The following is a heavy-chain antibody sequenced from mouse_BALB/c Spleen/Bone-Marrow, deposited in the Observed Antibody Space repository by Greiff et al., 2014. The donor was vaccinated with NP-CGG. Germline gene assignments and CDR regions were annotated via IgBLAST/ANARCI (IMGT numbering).Heavy chain of an antibody. J-gene: IGHJ3*01. CDR1: GYAFTNYL. Sequence: VKLQESGAELVRPGTSVKVSCKASGYAFTNYLIEWIKQRPGQGLEWIGVSNPGSGGTNYNEKFKGKATLTADKSSSTAYMQLSSLTSDDPAVYFCARETVRGFAYWGQGTLVTVSA. D-gene: IGHD3-2*01. CDR3: ARETVRGFAY. CDR2: SNPGSGGT. V-gene: IGHV1-54*01.